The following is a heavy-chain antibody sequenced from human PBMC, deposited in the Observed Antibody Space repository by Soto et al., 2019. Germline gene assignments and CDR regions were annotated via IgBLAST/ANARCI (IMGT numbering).Heavy chain of an antibody. CDR1: GFTFSTSS. Sequence: GASVKVSCKTSGFTFSTSSVQWVRQTRGRRLEWIGWLVVATEGTKYAQKFQGRVTMTEDTSTDTAYMELSSLRSEDTAVYYCATVTRITMVRGVITSYYYYMEVWGKGTTVTVSS. CDR3: ATVTRITMVRGVITSYYYYMEV. J-gene: IGHJ6*03. CDR2: LVVATEGT. D-gene: IGHD3-10*01. V-gene: IGHV1-58*01.